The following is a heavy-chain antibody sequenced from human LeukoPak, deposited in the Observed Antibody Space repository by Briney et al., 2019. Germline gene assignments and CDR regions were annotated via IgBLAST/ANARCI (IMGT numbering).Heavy chain of an antibody. J-gene: IGHJ4*02. CDR2: INHSGST. D-gene: IGHD6-13*01. Sequence: SETLSLNCAVYGGSFSGYYWSWIRQPPGKGLEWIGEINHSGSTNYNPSLKSRVTISVDTSKNQFSLKLSSVTAADTAVYYCARDTLKQQLVTTRQFDYWGQGTLVTVSS. CDR1: GGSFSGYY. V-gene: IGHV4-34*01. CDR3: ARDTLKQQLVTTRQFDY.